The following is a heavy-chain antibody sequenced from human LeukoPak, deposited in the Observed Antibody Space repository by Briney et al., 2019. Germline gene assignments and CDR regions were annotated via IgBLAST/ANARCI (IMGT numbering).Heavy chain of an antibody. CDR1: GYDFITYG. Sequence: ASVKVSCKASGYDFITYGFSWVRQAPGQGLEWMGWINPYHGKTKYGQKFQGRVTMTTDTSTNTAHMELRSLTSDDTAVYFCARDRIAAAVLDYWGQGTLVTVSS. CDR3: ARDRIAAAVLDY. V-gene: IGHV1-18*01. J-gene: IGHJ4*02. CDR2: INPYHGKT. D-gene: IGHD6-13*01.